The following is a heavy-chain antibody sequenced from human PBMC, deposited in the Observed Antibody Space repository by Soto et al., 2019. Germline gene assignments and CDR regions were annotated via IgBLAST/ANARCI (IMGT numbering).Heavy chain of an antibody. CDR3: ARVPVGIFPGYFDY. J-gene: IGHJ4*02. CDR2: IYYSGST. V-gene: IGHV4-59*01. Sequence: PSETLSLTWTVSGGSISSYYWSWIRQPPGKGLEWIGYIYYSGSTNYNPSLKGRVTISVDTSKNQFSLKLSSVTAADTTVYYCARVPVGIFPGYFDYWGQGTLVTVSS. D-gene: IGHD2-21*01. CDR1: GGSISSYY.